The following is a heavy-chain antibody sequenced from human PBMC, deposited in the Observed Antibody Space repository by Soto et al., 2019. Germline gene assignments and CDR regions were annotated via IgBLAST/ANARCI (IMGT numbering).Heavy chain of an antibody. CDR3: AKDTIAAAGNYYYHYVMDF. CDR2: ISGSGGST. V-gene: IGHV3-23*01. J-gene: IGHJ6*02. CDR1: GFTFSSYA. Sequence: GSLRLSCAASGFTFSSYAMSWVRQAPGKGLEWVSAISGSGGSTYYADSVKGRFTISRDNSKNTLYLQMNSLRAEDTAVYYCAKDTIAAAGNYYYHYVMDFRGQGSTVIVSS. D-gene: IGHD6-13*01.